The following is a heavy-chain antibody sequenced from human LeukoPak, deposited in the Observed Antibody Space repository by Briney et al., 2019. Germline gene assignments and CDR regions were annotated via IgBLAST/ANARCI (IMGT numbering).Heavy chain of an antibody. CDR1: GFTFSSYS. CDR2: ISSSSSYI. CDR3: AKEEYIVVATIRRVWFDP. Sequence: GGSLRLSCAASGFTFSSYSMNWVRQAPGKGLEWVSSISSSSSYIYYADSVKGRFTISRDNAKNSLYLQMNSLRAEDTAVYYCAKEEYIVVATIRRVWFDPWDQGTLVTVSS. D-gene: IGHD5-12*01. J-gene: IGHJ5*02. V-gene: IGHV3-21*01.